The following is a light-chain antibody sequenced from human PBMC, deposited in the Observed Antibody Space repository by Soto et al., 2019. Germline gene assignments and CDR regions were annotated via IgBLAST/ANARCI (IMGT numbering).Light chain of an antibody. CDR3: QQYDTSPPLYT. Sequence: EIVLTQSPGTLSLSPGERATLSCRASQSVDSVYLTWYQQKPGQAPRLLIYGASTRAAGIPSRFSGSGSGTDFTLTISGLEPEDFAVYYCQQYDTSPPLYTFGQGTKLEIK. CDR1: QSVDSVY. CDR2: GAS. J-gene: IGKJ2*01. V-gene: IGKV3-20*01.